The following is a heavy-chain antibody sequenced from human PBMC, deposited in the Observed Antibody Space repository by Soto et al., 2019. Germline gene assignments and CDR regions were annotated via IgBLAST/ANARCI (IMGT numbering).Heavy chain of an antibody. CDR2: IIPIFGTA. J-gene: IGHJ5*02. V-gene: IGHV1-69*13. CDR1: GYTFTSYD. CDR3: AREGHDFWSGYYNWFDP. Sequence: GASVKVSCKASGYTFTSYDINWVRQAPGQGLEWMGGIIPIFGTANYAQKLQGRVTITADESTSTAYMELSSLRSEDTAVYYCAREGHDFWSGYYNWFDPWGQGTLVTVSS. D-gene: IGHD3-3*01.